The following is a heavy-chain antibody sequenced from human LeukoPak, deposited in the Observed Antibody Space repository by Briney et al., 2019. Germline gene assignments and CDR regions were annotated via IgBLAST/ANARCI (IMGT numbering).Heavy chain of an antibody. CDR1: GGTFSSYA. J-gene: IGHJ3*02. CDR3: ATAVDVPPGDDAFDI. Sequence: GASVKVSCKASGGTFSSYAISWVRQAPGKGLEWMGGFDPEDGETIYAQKFQGRVTMTEDTSTDTAYMELSSLRSEDTAVYYCATAVDVPPGDDAFDIWGQGTMVTVSS. V-gene: IGHV1-24*01. CDR2: FDPEDGET. D-gene: IGHD2-15*01.